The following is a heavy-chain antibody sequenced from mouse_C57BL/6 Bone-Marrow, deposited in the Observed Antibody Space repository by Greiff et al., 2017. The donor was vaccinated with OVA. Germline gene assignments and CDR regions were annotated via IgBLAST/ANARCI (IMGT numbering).Heavy chain of an antibody. D-gene: IGHD3-3*01. CDR2: ISSGGSYT. Sequence: EVQVVESGGDLVKPGGSLKLSCAASGFTFSSYGMSWVRQTPDKRLEWVATISSGGSYTYYPDSVKGRFTLSRDNAKNTLYLQMSSLKSEDTAMYNCARHPFLGNYWGQGTTLTVSS. V-gene: IGHV5-6*01. J-gene: IGHJ2*01. CDR3: ARHPFLGNY. CDR1: GFTFSSYG.